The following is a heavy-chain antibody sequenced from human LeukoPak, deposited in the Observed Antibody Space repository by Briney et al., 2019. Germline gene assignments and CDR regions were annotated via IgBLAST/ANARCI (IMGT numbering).Heavy chain of an antibody. Sequence: SETLSLTCTVSGGSIGSSSYYWGWIRQPPGKGLEWIGSIYYSRSTYYNPSLKSRVTISVDTSKNQLSLKLSSVTAADTAVYYCASARTSSRSWFTFDYWGQGILVTVSS. V-gene: IGHV4-39*01. CDR2: IYYSRST. CDR3: ASARTSSRSWFTFDY. CDR1: GGSIGSSSYY. J-gene: IGHJ4*02. D-gene: IGHD6-13*01.